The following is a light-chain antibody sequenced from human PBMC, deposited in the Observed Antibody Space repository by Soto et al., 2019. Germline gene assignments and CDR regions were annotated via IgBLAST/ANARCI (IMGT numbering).Light chain of an antibody. CDR2: DAS. Sequence: EIVLTQSPAILSLSPGDTAALSCRASERVSRFLAWYQQKPGQAPRLLIYDASNRATGIPARFSGSGSGTDFTLTISSLEPEDFAVYYCQQRSNWPPLTFGGGTKVEIK. CDR1: ERVSRF. V-gene: IGKV3-11*01. J-gene: IGKJ4*01. CDR3: QQRSNWPPLT.